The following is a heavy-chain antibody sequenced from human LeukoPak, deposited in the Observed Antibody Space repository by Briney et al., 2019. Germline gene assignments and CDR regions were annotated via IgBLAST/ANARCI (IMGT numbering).Heavy chain of an antibody. D-gene: IGHD6-6*01. V-gene: IGHV3-43*01. CDR1: GLTLDDYT. CDR3: AIEYSSLNYFDY. CDR2: ISWDGGST. Sequence: GGSLRLSCAASGLTLDDYTMQSVRQAPGKGXXXXXLISWDGGSTYYADSVEGRFTISRDNSKNTLYLQKNSLRTEDTALYYCAIEYSSLNYFDYWGQGTLVTVSS. J-gene: IGHJ4*02.